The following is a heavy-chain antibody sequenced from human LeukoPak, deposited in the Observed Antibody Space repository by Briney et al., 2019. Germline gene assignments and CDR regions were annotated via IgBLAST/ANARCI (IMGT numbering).Heavy chain of an antibody. V-gene: IGHV3-43D*03. CDR2: ISWDGGST. Sequence: GGSLRLSCAASGFTFDDYAMHWVRQAPGKGLEWVSLISWDGGSTYYADSVKGRFTVSRDNSKNTLYLQMKSLRAEDTAVYYCAKGGGYEAQYYYYYLDVWGKGTTVTISS. J-gene: IGHJ6*03. D-gene: IGHD5-12*01. CDR3: AKGGGYEAQYYYYYLDV. CDR1: GFTFDDYA.